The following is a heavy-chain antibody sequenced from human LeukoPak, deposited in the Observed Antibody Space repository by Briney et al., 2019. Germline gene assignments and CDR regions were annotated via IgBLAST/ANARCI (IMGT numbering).Heavy chain of an antibody. J-gene: IGHJ5*02. D-gene: IGHD3-10*01. CDR3: ARDYYGSGSYYDNWFDP. Sequence: ASVKVSCKASGYTFTSYGISWVRQAAGQGLEWMGRSKPNSGDTNYAQKFQGRVTMTRDTSINTAYMELSRLKSDDTAVYYCARDYYGSGSYYDNWFDPWGQGTLVTVSS. CDR2: SKPNSGDT. V-gene: IGHV1-2*06. CDR1: GYTFTSYG.